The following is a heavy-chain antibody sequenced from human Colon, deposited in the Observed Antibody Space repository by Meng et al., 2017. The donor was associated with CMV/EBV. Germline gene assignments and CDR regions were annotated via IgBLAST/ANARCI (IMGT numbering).Heavy chain of an antibody. CDR2: ISGSEGSI. CDR3: EKGGDTSIVNRWFDS. D-gene: IGHD3-16*02. V-gene: IGHV3-23*01. CDR1: GFIFNKYA. J-gene: IGHJ5*01. Sequence: GESLKISCAASGFIFNKYAVAWVRQAPGKGLEWVSSISGSEGSIYYADSAKGRFTISRDNSKKTLYLEMSSLRVDDTAVYYCEKGGDTSIVNRWFDSWGQGTLVTVSS.